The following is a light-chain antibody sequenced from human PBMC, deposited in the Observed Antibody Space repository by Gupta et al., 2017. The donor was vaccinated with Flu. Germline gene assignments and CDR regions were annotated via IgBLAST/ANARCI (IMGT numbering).Light chain of an antibody. Sequence: SSELTQDPAVSVALGQTVRITCQGDSLRSYYATWYQQKPGQAPLLVIYAKNNRPSGIPDRFSGSSSGNTASLTITGAQAEDEADYYCNSQGTSGNHLVFGGGTKLTVL. CDR3: NSQGTSGNHLV. CDR1: SLRSYY. J-gene: IGLJ3*02. CDR2: AKN. V-gene: IGLV3-19*01.